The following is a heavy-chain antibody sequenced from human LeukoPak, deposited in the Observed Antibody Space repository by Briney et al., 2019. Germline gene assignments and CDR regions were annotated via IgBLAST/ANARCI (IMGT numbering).Heavy chain of an antibody. CDR3: AKKRTPYYDILTGNFDY. J-gene: IGHJ4*02. CDR1: GFTFSSYG. V-gene: IGHV3-30*18. D-gene: IGHD3-9*01. CDR2: ISYDGSNK. Sequence: PGGSLRLSCAASGFTFSSYGMHWVRQAPGKGLEWVAVISYDGSNKYYADSVKGRFTISRDNSKNTLYLQMNGLRAEDTAVYYCAKKRTPYYDILTGNFDYWGQGTLVTVSS.